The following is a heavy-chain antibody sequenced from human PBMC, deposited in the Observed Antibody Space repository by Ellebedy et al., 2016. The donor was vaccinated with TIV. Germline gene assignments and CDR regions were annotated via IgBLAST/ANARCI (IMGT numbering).Heavy chain of an antibody. CDR3: ATYTMGRLDY. Sequence: SETLSLTCTVSGGSISGGDYYWGWIRQPPGKGLEWIGYIYYSGSTKYNPSLKSRVTISVDTSKNQFSLKLSSVTAADTAVYYCATYTMGRLDYWGQGTLVTVSS. CDR1: GGSISGGDYY. CDR2: IYYSGST. J-gene: IGHJ4*02. D-gene: IGHD1-1*01. V-gene: IGHV4-61*05.